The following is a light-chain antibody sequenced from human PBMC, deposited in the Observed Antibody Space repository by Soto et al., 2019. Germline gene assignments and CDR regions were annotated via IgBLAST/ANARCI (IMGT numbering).Light chain of an antibody. CDR1: QSVSNNY. J-gene: IGKJ4*01. CDR3: QQYRSSPLT. CDR2: GAS. Sequence: EIVLTQSPGTLSLSPGERATLSCRASQSVSNNYLAWYQQKPGQAHRLLISGASSRATGIPDRFNGSGSGTDFTLTISRLEPEDFAVYYCQQYRSSPLTFSGGTKVEIK. V-gene: IGKV3-20*01.